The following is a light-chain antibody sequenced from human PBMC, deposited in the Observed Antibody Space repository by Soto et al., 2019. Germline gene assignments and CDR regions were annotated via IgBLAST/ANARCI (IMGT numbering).Light chain of an antibody. J-gene: IGKJ5*01. Sequence: IEVTQSPSTLSASVGDRVTITCRASQSISSWLAWYQQKPGKAPKLLIYDASSLESGVPSRFSGSGSGTEFTLTISSLQPDDFATYYCQQYHRSSITFGQGTRLEIK. CDR3: QQYHRSSIT. CDR2: DAS. V-gene: IGKV1-5*01. CDR1: QSISSW.